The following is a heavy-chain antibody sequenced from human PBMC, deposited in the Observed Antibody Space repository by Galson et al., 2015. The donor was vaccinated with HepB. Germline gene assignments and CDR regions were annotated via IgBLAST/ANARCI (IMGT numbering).Heavy chain of an antibody. V-gene: IGHV3-11*03. CDR3: ARAGAGGGHTYYYDSSGYSVYFDY. J-gene: IGHJ4*02. CDR2: ISSSSSYT. Sequence: SLRLSCAASGFTFSDYYMSWIRQAPGKGLEWVSYISSSSSYTNYADSVKGRFTISRDNAKNSLYLQMNSLRAEDTAVYYCARAGAGGGHTYYYDSSGYSVYFDYWGQGTLVTVSS. CDR1: GFTFSDYY. D-gene: IGHD3-22*01.